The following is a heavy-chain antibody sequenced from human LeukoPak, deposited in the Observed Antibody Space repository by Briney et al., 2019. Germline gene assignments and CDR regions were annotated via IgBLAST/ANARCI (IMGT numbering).Heavy chain of an antibody. J-gene: IGHJ4*02. V-gene: IGHV4-59*01. CDR1: GGSISSYY. CDR3: ASFYYYGSGTYFGGPILDY. Sequence: TSETLSLTCTVSGGSISSYYWSWIRQPPGKGLEWIGYIYYSGSTNYNPSLKSRVTISVDTSKNQFSLKLSSVTAADTAVYYCASFYYYGSGTYFGGPILDYWGRGTLVTVSS. D-gene: IGHD3-10*01. CDR2: IYYSGST.